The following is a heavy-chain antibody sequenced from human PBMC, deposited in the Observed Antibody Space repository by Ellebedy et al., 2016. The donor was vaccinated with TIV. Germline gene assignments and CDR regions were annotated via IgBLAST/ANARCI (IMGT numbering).Heavy chain of an antibody. CDR1: GFTFSNAW. J-gene: IGHJ4*02. D-gene: IGHD3-10*01. CDR2: IKSKTDGGTT. Sequence: PGGSLRLSCAASGFTFSNAWMNWVRQAPGKGLEWVGRIKSKTDGGTTDYAAPVKGRFTISRDDSKNTAYLQMNSLKTEDTAVYYCTRLNEIPAGYYGSGPTDYWGQGTLVTVSS. CDR3: TRLNEIPAGYYGSGPTDY. V-gene: IGHV3-15*07.